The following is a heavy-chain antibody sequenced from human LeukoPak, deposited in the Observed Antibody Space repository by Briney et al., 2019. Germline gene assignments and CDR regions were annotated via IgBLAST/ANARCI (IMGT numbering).Heavy chain of an antibody. V-gene: IGHV3-48*03. CDR2: ISSSGSTI. J-gene: IGHJ6*04. D-gene: IGHD3-10*02. CDR3: AELGITMIGGV. Sequence: GGSLRLSCAASGFTFDDYGMSWVRQAPGKGLEWVSYISSSGSTICYADSVKGRFTISRDNAKNSLYLQMNSLRAEDTAVYYCAELGITMIGGVWGKGTTVTISS. CDR1: GFTFDDYG.